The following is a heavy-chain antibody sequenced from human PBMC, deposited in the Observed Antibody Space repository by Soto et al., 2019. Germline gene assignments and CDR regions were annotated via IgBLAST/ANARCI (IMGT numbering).Heavy chain of an antibody. V-gene: IGHV4-31*03. D-gene: IGHD3-3*01. J-gene: IGHJ4*02. CDR1: GGSISSGGYY. CDR3: ASRAGDFWSGYYDYFDY. Sequence: SETLSLTCSVSGGSISSGGYYWSWIRQHPGKGLEWIGYIYYSGSTYYNPSLKSRVTISVDTSKNQFSLKLSSVTAADTAVYYCASRAGDFWSGYYDYFDYWGKGTLVTVSS. CDR2: IYYSGST.